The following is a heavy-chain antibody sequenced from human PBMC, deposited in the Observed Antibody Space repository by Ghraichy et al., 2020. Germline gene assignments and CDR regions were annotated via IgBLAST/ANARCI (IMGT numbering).Heavy chain of an antibody. J-gene: IGHJ6*02. CDR1: GYTFTGYY. Sequence: ALVKVSCKASGYTFTGYYMHWVRQAPGQGLEWMGWINPKTGGTKYAEKFQGRVTMTRDTSINTLYMELRRLTSDDTAVYYCARGGQWLVNHYGMDVWGQGTTVSVSS. CDR2: INPKTGGT. CDR3: ARGGQWLVNHYGMDV. V-gene: IGHV1-2*02. D-gene: IGHD6-19*01.